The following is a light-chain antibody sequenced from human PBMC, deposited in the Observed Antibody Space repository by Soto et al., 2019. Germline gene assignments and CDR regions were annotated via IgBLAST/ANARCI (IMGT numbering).Light chain of an antibody. CDR3: QQYNDWSS. Sequence: EIVVTQSPATLSVSPGERVTLSCRASQTVSGNLAWYQQKPGQAPRLLIYHATTRATGIPARFSGSGSGTEFTLTISSLQSEDFAVYYCQQYNDWSSFGGGTKVEIK. V-gene: IGKV3-15*01. CDR2: HAT. CDR1: QTVSGN. J-gene: IGKJ4*01.